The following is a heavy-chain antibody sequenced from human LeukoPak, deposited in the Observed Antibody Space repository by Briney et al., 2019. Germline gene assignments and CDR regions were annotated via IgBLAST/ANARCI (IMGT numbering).Heavy chain of an antibody. Sequence: GGSLRLSCAASGFTFSSCAMSWVRQAPGKGLEWVSAISGSGGSTYYADSVKGRFTISRDNSKNTLYLQMNSLRAEDTAVYYCAKLGWELLTPAGYFDYWGQGTLVTVSS. CDR2: ISGSGGST. CDR1: GFTFSSCA. D-gene: IGHD1-26*01. J-gene: IGHJ4*02. V-gene: IGHV3-23*01. CDR3: AKLGWELLTPAGYFDY.